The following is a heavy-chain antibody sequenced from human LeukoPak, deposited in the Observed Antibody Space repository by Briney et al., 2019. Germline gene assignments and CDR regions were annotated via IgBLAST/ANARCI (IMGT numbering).Heavy chain of an antibody. J-gene: IGHJ4*02. CDR3: ARDRVLRYFDSEYYFDY. Sequence: ASVKVSCKASGYTFTSYYMHWVRQAPGQGLEWMGIINPSSGSTSYAQKFQGRVTMTRDMSTSTVYMELSSLRSEDTAVYYCARDRVLRYFDSEYYFDYWGQGTLVTVSS. CDR2: INPSSGST. CDR1: GYTFTSYY. V-gene: IGHV1-46*01. D-gene: IGHD3-9*01.